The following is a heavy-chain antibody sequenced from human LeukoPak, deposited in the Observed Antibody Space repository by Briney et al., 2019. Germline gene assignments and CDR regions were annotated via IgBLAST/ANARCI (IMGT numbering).Heavy chain of an antibody. J-gene: IGHJ4*02. CDR1: GFTFNDSA. V-gene: IGHV3-9*01. CDR3: AKDISAYGSGSPLV. CDR2: ISWNSGSV. Sequence: PGGSLRLSCAASGFTFNDSAMHWVRQAPGKGLEWVSGISWNSGSVGYADSVKGRFTISRDNAKKSLYLQMDSLRAEDTALYYCAKDISAYGSGSPLVWGQGTLVTVSS. D-gene: IGHD3-10*01.